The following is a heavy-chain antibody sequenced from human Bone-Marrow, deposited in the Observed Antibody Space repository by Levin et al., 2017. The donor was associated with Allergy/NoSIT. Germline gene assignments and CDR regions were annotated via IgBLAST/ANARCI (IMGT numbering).Heavy chain of an antibody. CDR3: AKDEAAAGFYYYYGMDV. CDR2: ISYDGDKK. V-gene: IGHV3-30*18. D-gene: IGHD6-13*01. J-gene: IGHJ6*02. Sequence: GGSLRLSCAASGFTFSYYGIHWVRQAPGKGLEWVAFISYDGDKKNYVDSVKGRFTISRDNSDNTVFLQMNSLRSEDTAVYYCAKDEAAAGFYYYYGMDVWGQGTTVTVSS. CDR1: GFTFSYYG.